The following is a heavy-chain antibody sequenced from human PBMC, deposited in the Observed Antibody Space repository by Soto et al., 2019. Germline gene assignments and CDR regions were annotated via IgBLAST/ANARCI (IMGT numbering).Heavy chain of an antibody. CDR3: ARVLKNYDILTGYFIPYNAFDI. CDR2: IYYSGST. CDR1: GGSISSGDYY. V-gene: IGHV4-30-4*01. Sequence: PSETLSLTCTVSGGSISSGDYYWSWIRQPPGKGMEWIGYIYYSGSTYYNPSLKNQVTISVDTSKNQFSLKLSSVTAADTAVYYFARVLKNYDILTGYFIPYNAFDIWGQGTMVTVS. D-gene: IGHD3-9*01. J-gene: IGHJ3*02.